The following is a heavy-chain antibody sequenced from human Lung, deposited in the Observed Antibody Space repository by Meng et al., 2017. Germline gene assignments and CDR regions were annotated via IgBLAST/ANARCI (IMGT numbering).Heavy chain of an antibody. Sequence: GESLKISCAASGFTFSGHWMHWVRQAPGKGLVWVSRINTDGSTTTYADSVKRRFTISRDNAKSTLYLQLNSLRAEDTAVYYCTNDRLSHWGQGTLVTVSS. CDR3: TNDRLSH. J-gene: IGHJ1*01. D-gene: IGHD1-1*01. CDR2: INTDGSTT. V-gene: IGHV3-74*03. CDR1: GFTFSGHW.